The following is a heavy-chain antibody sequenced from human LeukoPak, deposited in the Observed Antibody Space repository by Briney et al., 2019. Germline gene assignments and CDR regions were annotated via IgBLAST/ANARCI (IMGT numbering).Heavy chain of an antibody. CDR2: IYYSGST. D-gene: IGHD4-17*01. J-gene: IGHJ4*02. CDR3: ARHFTTVTPWYFDY. V-gene: IGHV4-39*01. CDR1: GGSISSTSYL. Sequence: SETLSLTCTVSGGSISSTSYLWGWIRQPPGKGLEWIGTIYYSGSTYHNPSLKSRVTISIDTSKNQFSLRLTPVTAADTAVYYCARHFTTVTPWYFDYWGQGTLVTVSS.